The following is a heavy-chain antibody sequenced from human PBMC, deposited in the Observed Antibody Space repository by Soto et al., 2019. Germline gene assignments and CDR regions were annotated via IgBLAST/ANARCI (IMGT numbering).Heavy chain of an antibody. J-gene: IGHJ4*02. Sequence: EVQLVESGGGLVKPGGSLRLSCAASGFTFSTYNMYWVRQAPGKGLEWVSSIGISSIHIYYADSVKGRFTISRDNPKNSLYLQMNSLRADDTAVYYCARLHRGTVTAFDYWGQGTPVTVSS. D-gene: IGHD2-21*02. CDR3: ARLHRGTVTAFDY. CDR1: GFTFSTYN. V-gene: IGHV3-21*01. CDR2: IGISSIHI.